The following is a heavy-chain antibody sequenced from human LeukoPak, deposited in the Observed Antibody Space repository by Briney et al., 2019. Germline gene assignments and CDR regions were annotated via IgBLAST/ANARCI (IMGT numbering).Heavy chain of an antibody. J-gene: IGHJ5*02. CDR1: GGSISSSSYY. Sequence: PSETLSLTCTVSGGSISSSSYYWGWIRQPPGKGLEWIGSIYYSGSTYYNPSLKSRVTISVDTSKNQFSLKLSSVTAADTAVYYCARQRITMIVVVITWGQGTLVTVSS. V-gene: IGHV4-39*01. CDR2: IYYSGST. D-gene: IGHD3-22*01. CDR3: ARQRITMIVVVIT.